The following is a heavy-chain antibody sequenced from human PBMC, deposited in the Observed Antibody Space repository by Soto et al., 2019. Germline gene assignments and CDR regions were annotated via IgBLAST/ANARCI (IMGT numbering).Heavy chain of an antibody. D-gene: IGHD3-10*01. V-gene: IGHV3-30-3*01. CDR1: GFSISSYA. Sequence: GASLRLSSAASGFSISSYAMQWVRQAPGKGLEWVAVISYDGSNQYYADSVKGRFTISRDNSKKTLYLQMNSLRGEDTGVYYCATILRPFDYWGQGTLVTVSS. CDR3: ATILRPFDY. CDR2: ISYDGSNQ. J-gene: IGHJ4*02.